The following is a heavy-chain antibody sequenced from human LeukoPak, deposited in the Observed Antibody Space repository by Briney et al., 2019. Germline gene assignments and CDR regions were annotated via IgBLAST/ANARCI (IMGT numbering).Heavy chain of an antibody. CDR3: AKDQGRYGSGTYYFDY. J-gene: IGHJ4*02. Sequence: GGSLRLSCAASGFTFSFYAMHWVRQAPGKGLEYVSTISSNGGSTYYANSVKGRFTISRDNFKSTLYLQMNSLRAEDTAVYYCAKDQGRYGSGTYYFDYWGQGTLVTVSS. D-gene: IGHD3-10*01. V-gene: IGHV3-64*01. CDR1: GFTFSFYA. CDR2: ISSNGGST.